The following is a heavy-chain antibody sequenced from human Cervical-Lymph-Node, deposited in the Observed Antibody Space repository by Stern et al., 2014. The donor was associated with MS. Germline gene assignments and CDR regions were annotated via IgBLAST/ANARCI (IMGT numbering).Heavy chain of an antibody. CDR1: GYTFTSYW. CDR2: IFPGGSDI. V-gene: IGHV5-51*01. CDR3: ARLHGVTGFDY. Sequence: VQLVQSGPEVKRPGESLKISCQASGYTFTSYWIGWVRQMPGKCLEWISIIFPGGSDIRYSPSFQGQVTISADKSSSTAYLQWSSLKASDTAMYYCARLHGVTGFDYWGQGTLVTVSS. D-gene: IGHD4-17*01. J-gene: IGHJ4*02.